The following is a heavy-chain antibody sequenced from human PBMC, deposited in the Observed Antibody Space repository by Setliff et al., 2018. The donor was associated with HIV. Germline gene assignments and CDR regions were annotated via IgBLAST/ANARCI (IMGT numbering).Heavy chain of an antibody. CDR3: AIHYPPYHSGAYYFDL. Sequence: SETLSLTCAVSSGSISPYYWSWIRQPPGRGLEWIGFIYYNGHTNYSPSLKSRVTISLDSSKDQFSLKLTSVTAADAAVYYCAIHYPPYHSGAYYFDLWSQGTLVTVSS. CDR2: IYYNGHT. CDR1: SGSISPYY. D-gene: IGHD6-19*01. J-gene: IGHJ4*02. V-gene: IGHV4-59*01.